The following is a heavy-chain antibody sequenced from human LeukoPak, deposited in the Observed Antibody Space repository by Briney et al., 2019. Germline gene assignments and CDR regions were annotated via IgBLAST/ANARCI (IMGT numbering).Heavy chain of an antibody. J-gene: IGHJ4*02. CDR1: GFTFSSYS. Sequence: PGGSLRLSCAASGFTFSSYSMNWVRQAPGKGLEWVSSISSSSSYIYYADSVKGRFTISRDNAKNSLYLQMNSLRAEDTAVYYCASGEGYCSSTSCYKADYWGQGTLVTVSS. V-gene: IGHV3-21*01. CDR3: ASGEGYCSSTSCYKADY. CDR2: ISSSSSYI. D-gene: IGHD2-2*02.